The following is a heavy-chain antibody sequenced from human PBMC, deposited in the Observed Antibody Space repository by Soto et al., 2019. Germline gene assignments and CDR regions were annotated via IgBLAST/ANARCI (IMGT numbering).Heavy chain of an antibody. CDR2: FRSGGDDDTT. CDR3: AKKVNSGSGSQFFDY. D-gene: IGHD3-10*01. J-gene: IGHJ4*02. Sequence: GSLRLSCAASGFTFSSYSMSWARQAPGKGLEWVSGFRSGGDDDTTYYADSVRGRFTISRDNSKNTLFLQMNSLRAEDTAIYYCAKKVNSGSGSQFFDYWGQGTLVTVSS. CDR1: GFTFSSYS. V-gene: IGHV3-23*01.